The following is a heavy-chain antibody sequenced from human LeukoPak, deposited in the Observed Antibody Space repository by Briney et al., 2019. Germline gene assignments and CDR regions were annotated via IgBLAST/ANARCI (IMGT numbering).Heavy chain of an antibody. Sequence: GGSLRLSCAVSGFTFRNYAMHCVRQAPGKGLEYVSTISNNGGSGYYANSVQGRFTISRDNSKNTLYLQMGSLTTEDMAVYYCVRGALDYVRGAFDIWGQGTSVTVSS. CDR3: VRGALDYVRGAFDI. CDR1: GFTFRNYA. V-gene: IGHV3-64*01. D-gene: IGHD3-16*01. J-gene: IGHJ3*02. CDR2: ISNNGGSG.